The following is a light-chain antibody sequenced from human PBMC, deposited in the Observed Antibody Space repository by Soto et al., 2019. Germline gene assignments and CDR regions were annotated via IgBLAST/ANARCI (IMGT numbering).Light chain of an antibody. CDR2: DAS. CDR3: QQYENFPIT. CDR1: HDIRKY. Sequence: DIQMTQSPSSLSASVGDRVTITCQASHDIRKYLNWYQQKPGKAPRLLIYDASNMEKGVPSRFTGSGSGTDFILTISSLQPEDIATCYCQQYENFPITFGQGTRLEIK. J-gene: IGKJ5*01. V-gene: IGKV1-33*01.